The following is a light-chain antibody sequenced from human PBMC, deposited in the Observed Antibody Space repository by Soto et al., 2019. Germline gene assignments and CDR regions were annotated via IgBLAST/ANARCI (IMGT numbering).Light chain of an antibody. V-gene: IGKV3-11*01. Sequence: EIVLTQSPATLSLSPGERATLSCRASQSVSSYLAWYQQKPGQAPRLLIYDASNRATGIPARLNGSGSGTDFTLTISSLEPEDFAVYYCQQRSNWPTFGQGTKLEIK. CDR2: DAS. CDR3: QQRSNWPT. J-gene: IGKJ2*01. CDR1: QSVSSY.